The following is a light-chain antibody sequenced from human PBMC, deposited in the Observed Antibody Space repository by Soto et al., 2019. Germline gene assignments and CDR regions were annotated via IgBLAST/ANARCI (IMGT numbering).Light chain of an antibody. J-gene: IGLJ1*01. CDR3: SSYTSISTYV. CDR1: SSDVGGYNF. V-gene: IGLV2-14*01. CDR2: DVT. Sequence: QSALTQPASVSGSPGQSLTISCTGTSSDVGGYNFVSWYQQHPDKAPKLMIYDVTNRPSGVSNRFSGSKSGNTASLTISGLQAEDEAAYYCSSYTSISTYVFGTGTKVTVL.